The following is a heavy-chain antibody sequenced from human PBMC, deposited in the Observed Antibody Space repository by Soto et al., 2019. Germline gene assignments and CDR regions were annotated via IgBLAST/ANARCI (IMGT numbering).Heavy chain of an antibody. CDR3: ARGMTPPGAPAWYYFDS. CDR2: MSISGST. V-gene: IGHV4-59*10. Sequence: SETLSLTCAVYGGSFSGYYWSWIRQPAGKGLEWIGRMSISGSTNYNPTLRSRVTMSVDVAKNQFSLRLTSVTAADTALYYCARGMTPPGAPAWYYFDSWGQGTLVTVS. D-gene: IGHD3-16*01. CDR1: GGSFSGYY. J-gene: IGHJ4*02.